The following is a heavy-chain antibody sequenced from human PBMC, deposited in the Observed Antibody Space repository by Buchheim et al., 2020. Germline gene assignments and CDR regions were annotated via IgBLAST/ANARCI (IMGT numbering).Heavy chain of an antibody. Sequence: QVQLQQWGAGLLKPSETLSLTCAVYGGSFSGYYWSWIRQPPGKGLEWIGEINHSGSTNYNPSLKSRVTISVDTSTNQFSLKLSSVTAADTAVYYCARGPRGAGDTAMVGRPGSYFDYWGQGTL. CDR2: INHSGST. D-gene: IGHD5-18*01. V-gene: IGHV4-34*01. CDR1: GGSFSGYY. J-gene: IGHJ4*02. CDR3: ARGPRGAGDTAMVGRPGSYFDY.